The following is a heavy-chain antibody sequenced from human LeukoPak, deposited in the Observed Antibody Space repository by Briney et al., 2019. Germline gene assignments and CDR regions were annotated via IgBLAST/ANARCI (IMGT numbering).Heavy chain of an antibody. CDR2: IKPDGSST. D-gene: IGHD3-16*01. CDR3: AGGRGSYGLWDT. Sequence: GGSLRLSCAASGITFSNYWIHWVRQAPGKGLVWVSRIKPDGSSTNYADSVKGRFTIFRDNAKNTVFLQMNSLRAEDTAVYYCAGGRGSYGLWDTWGQGTLVSVSS. V-gene: IGHV3-74*01. CDR1: GITFSNYW. J-gene: IGHJ5*02.